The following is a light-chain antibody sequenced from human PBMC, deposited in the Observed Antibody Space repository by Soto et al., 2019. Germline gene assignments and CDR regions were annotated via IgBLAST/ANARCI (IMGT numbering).Light chain of an antibody. CDR3: QQYDNLPLT. CDR2: DAS. CDR1: QDISNY. V-gene: IGKV1-33*01. J-gene: IGKJ4*01. Sequence: DSPMTQSPSSLSASVGDRVTITCQASQDISNYLNWYQQKPGKAPKLLIYDASNLETGVPSRFSGSGSGTEFTFTISSLQPEDIATYYCQQYDNLPLTFGGGTKVEIK.